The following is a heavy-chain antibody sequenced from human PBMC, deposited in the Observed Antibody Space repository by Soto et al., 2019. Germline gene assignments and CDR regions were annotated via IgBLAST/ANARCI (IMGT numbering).Heavy chain of an antibody. Sequence: QVQLQESGPGLVKPSHTLSLTCTVSGGSISSGGYYWSWIRQHPGKGLEWIGYIYYSGSTYYNPSLKSRVTISVDTSKNQFSLKLSSVTAADTAVYYCARVLYDSSGYYYGNAFDIWGQGTMVTVSS. V-gene: IGHV4-31*03. D-gene: IGHD3-22*01. CDR2: IYYSGST. CDR3: ARVLYDSSGYYYGNAFDI. J-gene: IGHJ3*02. CDR1: GGSISSGGYY.